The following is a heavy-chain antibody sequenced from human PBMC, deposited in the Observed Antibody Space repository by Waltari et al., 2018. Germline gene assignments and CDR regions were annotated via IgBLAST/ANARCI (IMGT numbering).Heavy chain of an antibody. D-gene: IGHD3-10*01. CDR1: GFTFSSYA. Sequence: QVQLVESGGGVVQPGRSLRLSCAASGFTFSSYAMHWVRQAPGRGLELLAVISYDGSNKYYADSVKGRFTISRDNSKNTLYLQMNSLRAEDTAVYYCARAYGSGFDYWGQGTLVTVSS. CDR2: ISYDGSNK. V-gene: IGHV3-30-3*01. J-gene: IGHJ4*02. CDR3: ARAYGSGFDY.